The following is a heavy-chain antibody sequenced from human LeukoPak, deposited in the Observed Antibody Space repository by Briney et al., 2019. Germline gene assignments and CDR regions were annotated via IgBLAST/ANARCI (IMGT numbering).Heavy chain of an antibody. CDR1: GGSISSYY. J-gene: IGHJ5*02. Sequence: PSETLSLTCTVSGGSISSYYWSWIRQPPGKGLEWIGYIYYSGSTNYNPSLKSRVTISVDTSKNQFSLKLSSVTAADTAVYYCARDGAVAGTRGHWFDPWGQGTLVTVSS. CDR2: IYYSGST. CDR3: ARDGAVAGTRGHWFDP. D-gene: IGHD6-19*01. V-gene: IGHV4-59*01.